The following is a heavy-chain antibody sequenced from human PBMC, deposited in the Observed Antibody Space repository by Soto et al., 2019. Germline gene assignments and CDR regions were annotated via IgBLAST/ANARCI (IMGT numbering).Heavy chain of an antibody. J-gene: IGHJ4*02. V-gene: IGHV5-51*04. CDR1: GYSFTSYW. CDR3: ARFLYYYDSSGYYRKANYFDY. D-gene: IGHD3-22*01. Sequence: GESLKISCKGSGYSFTSYWIGWVRQMPGKDLEWKGIIYPGDSDTRYSPSFQGQVTISADKPISTAYLQWSSLKASDTAMYYCARFLYYYDSSGYYRKANYFDYWGQGTLVTVSS. CDR2: IYPGDSDT.